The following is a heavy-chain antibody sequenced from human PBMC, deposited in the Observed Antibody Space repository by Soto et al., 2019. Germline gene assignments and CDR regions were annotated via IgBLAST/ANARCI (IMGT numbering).Heavy chain of an antibody. D-gene: IGHD5-18*01. CDR3: ARDIYSYGSVGTPDI. CDR2: ISNDGNRQ. CDR1: GFTFSDYY. J-gene: IGHJ3*02. Sequence: HPGGSLRLSCAACGFTFSDYYMSWVRQAPGKGLEWVAAISNDGNRQLYADSVKDRFTISRDNSRNTLDLQMNNLRTEDTGVYFCARDIYSYGSVGTPDIWGQGTMVTVSS. V-gene: IGHV3-30-3*01.